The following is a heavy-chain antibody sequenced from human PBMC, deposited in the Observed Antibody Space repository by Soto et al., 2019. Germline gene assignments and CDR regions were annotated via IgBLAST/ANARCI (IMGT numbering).Heavy chain of an antibody. V-gene: IGHV4-59*12. Sequence: PSETLSLTCTVSGGSISSYYWSWIRQPPGKGLEWIGYIYSTGGTNYNPALKSRVTMSVDTSKNQFSLKLNSVTAADTAVYYCARGGVAATYAEYFQHWGQVTLVTVSS. D-gene: IGHD2-15*01. CDR2: IYSTGGT. J-gene: IGHJ1*01. CDR3: ARGGVAATYAEYFQH. CDR1: GGSISSYY.